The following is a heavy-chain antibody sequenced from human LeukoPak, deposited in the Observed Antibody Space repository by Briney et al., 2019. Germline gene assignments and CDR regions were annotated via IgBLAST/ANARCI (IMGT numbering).Heavy chain of an antibody. CDR1: GFNFNNYA. Sequence: GGSLRLSYSASGFNFNNYATNWVRQAPGKGLEYVSAITSNGGSTYYADSVKGRCTISRDNSKNTLYLQMSSLRAEDTAVYYCGLAAYYYDSSGSDAAFDIWGQGTIV. D-gene: IGHD3-22*01. CDR3: GLAAYYYDSSGSDAAFDI. CDR2: ITSNGGST. J-gene: IGHJ3*02. V-gene: IGHV3-64D*08.